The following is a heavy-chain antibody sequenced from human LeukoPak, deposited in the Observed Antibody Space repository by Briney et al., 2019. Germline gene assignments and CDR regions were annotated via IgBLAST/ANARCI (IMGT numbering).Heavy chain of an antibody. CDR2: IYYSGST. CDR3: ARDKGPPYY. J-gene: IGHJ4*02. V-gene: IGHV4-59*01. CDR1: GGSISGYY. Sequence: SETLSLTCAVSGGSISGYYWSWIRQTPGKGLEWIGYIYYSGSTNYNPSLESRVTISVDTSKNEFSLKLSSVTAADTAVYYCARDKGPPYYWGQGTLVTVSS.